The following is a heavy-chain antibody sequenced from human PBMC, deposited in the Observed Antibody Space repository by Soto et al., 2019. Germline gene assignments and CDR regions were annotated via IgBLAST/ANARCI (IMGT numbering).Heavy chain of an antibody. Sequence: GGSLRLSCAASGFTFSNYVMSWVRQAPGKGLERVSCIGVSDTYYADSVKGRFTISSDNSRNTLYLQMNSLRAEDTAVYYCARDQESCGSFTDWLDHWGQGTLVTVSS. CDR2: IGVSDT. J-gene: IGHJ5*02. CDR1: GFTFSNYV. V-gene: IGHV3-23*01. CDR3: ARDQESCGSFTDWLDH.